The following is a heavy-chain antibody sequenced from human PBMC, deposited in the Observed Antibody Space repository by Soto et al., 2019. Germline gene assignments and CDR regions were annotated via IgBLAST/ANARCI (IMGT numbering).Heavy chain of an antibody. CDR1: DYSVNSGSYY. Sequence: SETLSLTCTVSDYSVNSGSYYWSWIRQPPGKGLEWIGYIYSRGSTNYNPSLKSRVTISVDMSKNQFSLNLKSVTAADTAVYYCAREPIRTLSPLTWGQGTLVTVSS. CDR2: IYSRGST. V-gene: IGHV4-61*01. D-gene: IGHD3-10*01. CDR3: AREPIRTLSPLT. J-gene: IGHJ5*02.